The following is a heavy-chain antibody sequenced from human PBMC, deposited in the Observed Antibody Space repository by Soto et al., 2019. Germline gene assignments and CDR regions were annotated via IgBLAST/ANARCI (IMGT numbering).Heavy chain of an antibody. J-gene: IGHJ4*02. CDR3: ASGLVWVPSPFDY. CDR1: GYTFTSYA. Sequence: GASVKVSCKASGYTFTSYAMHWVRQAPGQRLEWMGWINAGNGNTKYSQKFQGRVTITRDTSASSAYMELSSLRSEDTAVYYCASGLVWVPSPFDYWGQGTLVTVSS. V-gene: IGHV1-3*01. D-gene: IGHD1-20*01. CDR2: INAGNGNT.